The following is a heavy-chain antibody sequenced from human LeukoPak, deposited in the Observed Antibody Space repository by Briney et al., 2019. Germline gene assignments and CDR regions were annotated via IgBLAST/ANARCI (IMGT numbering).Heavy chain of an antibody. CDR1: EFTFSSYA. CDR2: ISGSGGST. D-gene: IGHD2-15*01. J-gene: IGHJ4*02. V-gene: IGHV3-23*01. CDR3: AKSSLVTPYDY. Sequence: GGSLRLSCAGFEFTFSSYAMSWVRQAPGPGLEWVSSISGSGGSTYYADYVKGRFTISRDNSKNTLDLQMNSLRAEDTAVYYCAKSSLVTPYDYWGQGTLVSVSS.